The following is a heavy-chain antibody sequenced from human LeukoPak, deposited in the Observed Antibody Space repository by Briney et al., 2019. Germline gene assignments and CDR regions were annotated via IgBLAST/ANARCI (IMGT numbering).Heavy chain of an antibody. CDR1: GFTFSSYW. V-gene: IGHV3-7*01. J-gene: IGHJ4*02. CDR3: ARDNGPGIFWSGYYSDY. D-gene: IGHD3-3*01. CDR2: IKQDGSEK. Sequence: GGSLRLSCAASGFTFSSYWMSWVRQAPGKGLEWVANIKQDGSEKYYVDSVKGRFTISRDNAKNSLYLQMNSLRAEDTAVYYCARDNGPGIFWSGYYSDYWGQGTLVTVSS.